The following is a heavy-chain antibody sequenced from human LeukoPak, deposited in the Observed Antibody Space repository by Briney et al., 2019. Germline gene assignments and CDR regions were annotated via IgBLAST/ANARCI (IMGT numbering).Heavy chain of an antibody. CDR2: IYSGGST. Sequence: GGSLRLSCAASGFTVSSNYMSWVRRAPGKGLEWVSVIYSGGSTYYADSVKGRFTISRDNSKNTLYLQMNSLRAEDTAVYYCARDSSGDYYYYYGMDVWGQGTTVTVSS. J-gene: IGHJ6*02. D-gene: IGHD3-22*01. CDR3: ARDSSGDYYYYYGMDV. CDR1: GFTVSSNY. V-gene: IGHV3-66*01.